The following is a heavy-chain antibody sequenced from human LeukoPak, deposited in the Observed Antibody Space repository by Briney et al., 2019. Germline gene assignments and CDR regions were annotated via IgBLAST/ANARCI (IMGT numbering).Heavy chain of an antibody. D-gene: IGHD3-9*01. J-gene: IGHJ5*02. V-gene: IGHV1-69*13. CDR3: ARTPLPLRYFDWLRFKYNWFDP. CDR1: GGTFSSYA. CDR2: IIPIFGTA. Sequence: GASVKVSCKASGGTFSSYAISWVRQAPGQGLEWMGGIIPIFGTANYAQKFQGRVTITADESTSTAYMELSSLRSEDTAVYYCARTPLPLRYFDWLRFKYNWFDPWGQGTLVTVSS.